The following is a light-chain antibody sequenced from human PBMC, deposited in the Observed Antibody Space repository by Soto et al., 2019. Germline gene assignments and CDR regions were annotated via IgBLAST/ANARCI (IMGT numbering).Light chain of an antibody. J-gene: IGKJ2*01. CDR3: QQYGPSPWYT. Sequence: VLTQSPGTLSLSPGERATLSCRAGQSVSSGYLAWYQQKPGQAPRRLIYATYTRDTGIPDRFSGSGSGTDFTLTISRLQPEDVAVYYCQQYGPSPWYTCGQGTKLDIK. CDR2: ATY. V-gene: IGKV3-20*01. CDR1: QSVSSGY.